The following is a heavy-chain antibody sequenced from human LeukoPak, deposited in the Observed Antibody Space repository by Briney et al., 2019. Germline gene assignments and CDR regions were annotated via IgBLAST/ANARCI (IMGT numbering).Heavy chain of an antibody. J-gene: IGHJ6*04. CDR3: TTGYYFHFRDL. D-gene: IGHD3-22*01. CDR1: GFTFSNAW. Sequence: PGGSLRLSCAASGFTFSNAWMSWVRQPPAKGLEGVGRIKSKSGGGTTDYAPPVKGRFTISNDHSKNLPDHQMNDLKTEATAVYYCTTGYYFHFRDLWGKGTTVTVSS. CDR2: IKSKSGGGTT. V-gene: IGHV3-15*01.